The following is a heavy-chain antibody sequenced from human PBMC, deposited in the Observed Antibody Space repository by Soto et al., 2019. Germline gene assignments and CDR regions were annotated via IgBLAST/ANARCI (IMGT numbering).Heavy chain of an antibody. D-gene: IGHD2-15*01. V-gene: IGHV4-4*02. CDR3: ARRFGRGAGCVQLDY. Sequence: QVHLQESGPGLVKPSGTLSLTCAVSGGSISSANWWTWVRQPPGKGLEWIGEIYHSGSTTYNPSLQSRVAISVDKAKNQCSLKVNSVTAADTAVYYCARRFGRGAGCVQLDYWGPGNLVAVSS. CDR1: GGSISSANW. J-gene: IGHJ4*02. CDR2: IYHSGST.